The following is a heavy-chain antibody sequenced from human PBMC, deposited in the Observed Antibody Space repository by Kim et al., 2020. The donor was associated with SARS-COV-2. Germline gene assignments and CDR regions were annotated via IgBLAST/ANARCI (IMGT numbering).Heavy chain of an antibody. CDR3: AKDKGSGSYYYYMDV. CDR2: IICDSGSI. J-gene: IGHJ6*03. V-gene: IGHV3-9*01. D-gene: IGHD1-26*01. Sequence: GGSLRLSCAASGFTFDNYSMHWVRQAPGKGLEWVSGIICDSGSISYADSVKGRFTISRDNAKNSLYLQMNSLRAEDTALYYCAKDKGSGSYYYYMDVWGKGTPVTVSS. CDR1: GFTFDNYS.